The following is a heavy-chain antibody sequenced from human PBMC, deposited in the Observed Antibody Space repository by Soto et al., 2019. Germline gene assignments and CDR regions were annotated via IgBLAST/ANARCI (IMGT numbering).Heavy chain of an antibody. CDR3: ASGGGYSISTSCHRRAFDI. Sequence: SETLSLTCTVSGGSISGYYWSWIRQPPGKGLEWIGYIYHSGSTYYNPSLKSRVTISVDRSKNQFSLKLSSVTAADTAVYYCASGGGYSISTSCHRRAFDIWGQGTMVTVSS. CDR2: IYHSGST. CDR1: GGSISGYY. J-gene: IGHJ3*02. D-gene: IGHD2-2*01. V-gene: IGHV4-59*12.